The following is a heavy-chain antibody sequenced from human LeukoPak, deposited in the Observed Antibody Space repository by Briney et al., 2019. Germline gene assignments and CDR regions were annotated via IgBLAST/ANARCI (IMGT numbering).Heavy chain of an antibody. D-gene: IGHD3-22*01. J-gene: IGHJ4*02. CDR1: GASFNSDDQY. CDR2: IHPSGML. V-gene: IGHV4-31*03. Sequence: SETLSLTCTVSGASFNSDDQYWNWIRQSPGKGLEWIGSIHPSGMLYNNPSLESRVTMSRDTSKNQFSLNLKSVTVADTAVYFCSRGLDSRKLGYWGQGILVTVSS. CDR3: SRGLDSRKLGY.